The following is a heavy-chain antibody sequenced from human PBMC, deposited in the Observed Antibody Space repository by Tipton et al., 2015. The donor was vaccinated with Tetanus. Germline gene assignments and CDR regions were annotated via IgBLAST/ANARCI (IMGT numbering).Heavy chain of an antibody. CDR1: XXXXXXXX. V-gene: IGHV3-53*01. Sequence: VQLVQSGGGLIQPGGSLRLSCXXXXXXXXXXXXAWVRQTPGKGLEWVSSIYSGSTTYYRDSVRGRFTISRDSSKNSFHLQLNNLRDEDTAIYFCARAPFDFSDYFDLWGQGTPVTVSS. J-gene: IGHJ4*02. D-gene: IGHD6-19*01. CDR3: ARAPFDFSDYFDL. CDR2: IYSGSTT.